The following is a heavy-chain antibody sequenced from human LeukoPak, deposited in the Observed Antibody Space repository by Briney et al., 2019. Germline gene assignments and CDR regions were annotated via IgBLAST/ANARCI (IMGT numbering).Heavy chain of an antibody. CDR2: LYSDGTT. CDR3: ARARVPASGRYYFDN. V-gene: IGHV3-66*01. J-gene: IGHJ4*02. Sequence: GGSLRLSCSASGIPGRSNYMSWVPKAPGKGLEWVSVLYSDGTTYYADSVNGRFTISRNNSGNTLYLQMNSLGDEDTPVYYCARARVPASGRYYFDNWGQGTLVTVSS. D-gene: IGHD6-13*01. CDR1: GIPGRSNY.